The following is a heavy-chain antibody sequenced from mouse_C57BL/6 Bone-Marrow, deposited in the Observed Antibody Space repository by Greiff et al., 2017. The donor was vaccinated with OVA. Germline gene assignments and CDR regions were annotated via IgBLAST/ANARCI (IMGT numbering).Heavy chain of an antibody. D-gene: IGHD1-1*01. J-gene: IGHJ2*01. CDR2: FHHYNDDT. CDR3: ARHGSSFNYFDY. V-gene: IGHV1-47*01. CDR1: GYTFTTYP. Sequence: VQLKESGAELVKPGASVKMSCKASGYTFTTYPIEWMKQNHGKSLEWIGNFHHYNDDTKYNEKFKGKATLTVEKSSSTVYLELSRLTSDDSAVYYCARHGSSFNYFDYWGQGTTLTVSS.